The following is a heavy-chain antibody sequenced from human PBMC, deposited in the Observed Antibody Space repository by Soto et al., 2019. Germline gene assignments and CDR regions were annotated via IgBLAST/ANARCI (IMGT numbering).Heavy chain of an antibody. J-gene: IGHJ4*02. V-gene: IGHV3-66*01. CDR1: GFTVSTNY. CDR2: IYSGGST. D-gene: IGHD4-4*01. CDR3: VRDPTRGDTVTAGNY. Sequence: EVQLVESGGGLVQPGGSLRLSCAASGFTVSTNYMSWVRQASGKGLEWVSDIYSGGSTYYADSVKGRFTISRDNSKNTLYLQMNSLRAEDTAVYYCVRDPTRGDTVTAGNYWGQGTLVTVSS.